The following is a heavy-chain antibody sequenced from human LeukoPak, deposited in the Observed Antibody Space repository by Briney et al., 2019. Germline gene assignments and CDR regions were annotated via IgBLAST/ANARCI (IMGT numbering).Heavy chain of an antibody. CDR1: GGSFSGYY. D-gene: IGHD2-2*01. CDR3: ARRGPRVIVVVPAAINWFDP. Sequence: SETLSLTCAVYGGSFSGYYWSWIRQPPGKGLEWIGEINHSGSTNYNPSLKSRVTISVDTSNNQFSLKLSSVTAADTAVYYCARRGPRVIVVVPAAINWFDPWGQGTLVTVSS. V-gene: IGHV4-34*01. CDR2: INHSGST. J-gene: IGHJ5*02.